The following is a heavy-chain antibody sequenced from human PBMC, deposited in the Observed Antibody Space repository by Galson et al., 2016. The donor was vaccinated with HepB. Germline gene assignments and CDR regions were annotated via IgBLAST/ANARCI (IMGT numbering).Heavy chain of an antibody. CDR3: ARFTRMVRGNLNWLDP. Sequence: QSGAEVKKPGESLRISCQGSGYSFDSYWISWVRQMPGKGLEWMGTIDPSDSHTNYTPSFQGHVTISVDKSISTAYLQWSSVKASDTAIYYCARFTRMVRGNLNWLDPLGQGTLVTVSS. V-gene: IGHV5-10-1*01. CDR2: IDPSDSHT. D-gene: IGHD3-10*01. J-gene: IGHJ5*02. CDR1: GYSFDSYW.